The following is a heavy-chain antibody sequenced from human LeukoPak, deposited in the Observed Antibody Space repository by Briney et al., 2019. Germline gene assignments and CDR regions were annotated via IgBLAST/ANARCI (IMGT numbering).Heavy chain of an antibody. CDR2: IRYDGSNK. Sequence: GGSLRLSCAASGFTFSSYGMHWVRQAPGKGLEWVAFIRYDGSNKYYADSVKGRFTISRDNSKNTLYLHVNSLRPEDTAVYYCAKDLLLDYWGQGTLVTVSS. V-gene: IGHV3-30*02. J-gene: IGHJ4*02. CDR3: AKDLLLDY. CDR1: GFTFSSYG.